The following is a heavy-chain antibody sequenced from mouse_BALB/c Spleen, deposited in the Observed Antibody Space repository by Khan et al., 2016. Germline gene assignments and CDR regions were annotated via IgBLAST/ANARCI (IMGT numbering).Heavy chain of an antibody. J-gene: IGHJ3*01. CDR1: EYEFPSHD. CDR3: TRHYYGSSFWFAY. V-gene: IGHV5-2*01. D-gene: IGHD1-1*01. Sequence: EVKLVESGGGLVQPGESLKLSCESNEYEFPSHDMSWVRKTPEKRLEMVAAINSAGNDTYYPDTMERRFIISRDNTKKTLYLQINSLSSENTALYYCTRHYYGSSFWFAYWGQGTLVTVSA. CDR2: INSAGNDT.